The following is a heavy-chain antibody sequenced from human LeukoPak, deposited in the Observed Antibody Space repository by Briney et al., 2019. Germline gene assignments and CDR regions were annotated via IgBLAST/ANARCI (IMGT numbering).Heavy chain of an antibody. Sequence: SETLSLTCTVSGGSISSSTYYWGWIRQPPGKGLEWIGNLYYSGSTYYNPSLKSRVTISVDTSKNQFSLNLSSVTAADTAVYYCARQNNFDFWSGFFDYWGLGALVTVSS. CDR2: LYYSGST. CDR1: GGSISSSTYY. J-gene: IGHJ4*02. D-gene: IGHD3-3*01. CDR3: ARQNNFDFWSGFFDY. V-gene: IGHV4-39*01.